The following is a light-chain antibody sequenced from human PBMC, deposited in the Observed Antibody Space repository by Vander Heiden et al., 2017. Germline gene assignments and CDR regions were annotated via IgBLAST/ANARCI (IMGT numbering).Light chain of an antibody. CDR2: LNSDGSH. Sequence: QLVLTQSPSASASLGASVKLTCPLSSGHSSYAIAWHQQQPEKGPRYLMKLNSDGSHSKGDGIPDRFSGSSSGAARYLTIASRQAEDEADYYCQTWGTGIRVFGGGTKLTVL. J-gene: IGLJ3*02. V-gene: IGLV4-69*01. CDR1: SGHSSYA. CDR3: QTWGTGIRV.